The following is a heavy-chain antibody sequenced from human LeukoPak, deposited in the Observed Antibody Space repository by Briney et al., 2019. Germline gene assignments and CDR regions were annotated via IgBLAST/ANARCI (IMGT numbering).Heavy chain of an antibody. D-gene: IGHD3-10*02. CDR2: IKQDGSEK. Sequence: GGSLRLSCAASGFTFSNYWMTWFRQTPGKGLEWVGNIKQDGSEKYYVDSVKGRFTISRDNAKNSLYLQMNSLRAEDTAVYYCAELGITMIGGVWGKGTTVTISS. CDR3: AELGITMIGGV. V-gene: IGHV3-7*01. CDR1: GFTFSNYW. J-gene: IGHJ6*04.